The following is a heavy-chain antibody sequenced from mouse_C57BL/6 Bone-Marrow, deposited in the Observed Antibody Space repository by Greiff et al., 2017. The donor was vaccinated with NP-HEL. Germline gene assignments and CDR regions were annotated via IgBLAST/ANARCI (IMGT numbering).Heavy chain of an antibody. CDR3: ARSIDDDYADDPCYAMDY. CDR1: GFTFTDYY. J-gene: IGHJ4*01. V-gene: IGHV7-3*01. D-gene: IGHD2-4*01. CDR2: IRNKANGYST. Sequence: EVQRVESGGGLVQPGGSLSLSCAASGFTFTDYYMSWVRQPPGKALEWLVFIRNKANGYSTEYSASVKGTLTIYRDNSSRILDLHILALRAEDSATYDCARSIDDDYADDPCYAMDYWGQGTSVTVSS.